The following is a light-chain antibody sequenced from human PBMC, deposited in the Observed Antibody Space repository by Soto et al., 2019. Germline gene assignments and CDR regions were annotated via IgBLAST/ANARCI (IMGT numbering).Light chain of an antibody. J-gene: IGKJ2*01. CDR2: EAS. CDR3: QQSVT. V-gene: IGKV1-39*01. CDR1: QSISNY. Sequence: DIQLTQSPSSLSASVGDRVTITCRASQSISNYLNWYQQKPGKGPNLLIYEASTLQSGVPSRFSGSGSETDFTLTISGLQPDDFATYYCQQSVTFGQGTRLDIK.